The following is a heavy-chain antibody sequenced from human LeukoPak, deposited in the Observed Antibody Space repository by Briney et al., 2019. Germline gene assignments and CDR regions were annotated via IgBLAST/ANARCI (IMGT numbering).Heavy chain of an antibody. CDR1: GGSISSYY. CDR2: IYYSGST. Sequence: SETLSPTCTVSGGSISSYYWSWIRQPPGKGLEWIGYIYYSGSTNYNPSLKSRVTISVDTSKNQFSLKLSSVTAADTAVYYCARDQGPGVVVPTGMDVWGQGTTVTVSS. D-gene: IGHD2-2*01. CDR3: ARDQGPGVVVPTGMDV. J-gene: IGHJ6*02. V-gene: IGHV4-59*01.